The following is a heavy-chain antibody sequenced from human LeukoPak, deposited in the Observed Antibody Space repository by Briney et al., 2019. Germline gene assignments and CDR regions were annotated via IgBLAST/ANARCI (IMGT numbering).Heavy chain of an antibody. D-gene: IGHD3-10*01. Sequence: PGGSLRLSCAASGFTFSSYAMSWVRQAPGKGLEWVSAISGSGGSTYYADSVKGRFTISRDNSKNTLYLQMNSLRAEDTAVYYCAKDSSITYGSGSYYPYWGQGTLVTVPS. CDR2: ISGSGGST. V-gene: IGHV3-23*01. J-gene: IGHJ4*02. CDR3: AKDSSITYGSGSYYPY. CDR1: GFTFSSYA.